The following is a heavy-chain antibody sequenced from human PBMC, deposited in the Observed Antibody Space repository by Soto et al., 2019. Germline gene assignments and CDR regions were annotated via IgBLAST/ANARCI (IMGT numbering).Heavy chain of an antibody. CDR1: GFTFSDYY. CDR2: ISSSGSTI. CDR3: ARDGIAAAGTPPYYYGMDV. D-gene: IGHD6-13*01. Sequence: GSLRLSCAASGFTFSDYYMSWIRQAPGKGLEWVSYISSSGSTIYYADSVKGRFTISRDNAKNSLYLQMNSLRAEDTAVYYCARDGIAAAGTPPYYYGMDVWGQGTTVTVSS. J-gene: IGHJ6*02. V-gene: IGHV3-11*01.